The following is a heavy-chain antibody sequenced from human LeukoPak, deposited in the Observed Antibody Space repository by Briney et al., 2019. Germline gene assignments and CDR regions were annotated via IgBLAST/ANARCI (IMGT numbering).Heavy chain of an antibody. CDR2: ISATGFTT. CDR3: TKDVQVGPTRGFFDF. D-gene: IGHD1-26*01. J-gene: IGHJ4*03. CDR1: GFTFSSYT. V-gene: IGHV3-23*01. Sequence: GGSLRLSCAASGFTFSSYTMGWVRQAPGKGLEWISVISATGFTTHHTDSVKGRFTISRDNSKSILYLQMDGLRAEDTAIYFCTKDVQVGPTRGFFDFWGQGTLVTVSS.